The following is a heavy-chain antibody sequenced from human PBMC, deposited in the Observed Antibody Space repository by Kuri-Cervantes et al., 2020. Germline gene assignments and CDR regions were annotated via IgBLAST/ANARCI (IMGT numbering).Heavy chain of an antibody. CDR3: AKGPTIIAVAGEFDY. Sequence: ESLKISCAASGFTFSSYAMSWVRQAPGKGLEWVSAISGSGGSTYYADSVKGRFTISRDNSKNTLYLQMNSLRAEDTAVYYCAKGPTIIAVAGEFDYWGQGTLVTVSS. V-gene: IGHV3-23*01. J-gene: IGHJ4*02. CDR1: GFTFSSYA. D-gene: IGHD6-19*01. CDR2: ISGSGGST.